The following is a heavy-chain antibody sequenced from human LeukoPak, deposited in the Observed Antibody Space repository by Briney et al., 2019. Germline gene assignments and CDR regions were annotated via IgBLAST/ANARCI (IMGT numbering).Heavy chain of an antibody. J-gene: IGHJ5*02. CDR3: ATGITGTNPLP. Sequence: SVKVSCTASGGTFSSYAISWVRQAPGQGLEWMGGISPIFVTVNYAQKLQGRVTITAVKSTSTAYMELRSLRSEDRAVYYCATGITGTNPLPWGQGTLVTVSS. D-gene: IGHD1-7*01. V-gene: IGHV1-69*06. CDR2: ISPIFVTV. CDR1: GGTFSSYA.